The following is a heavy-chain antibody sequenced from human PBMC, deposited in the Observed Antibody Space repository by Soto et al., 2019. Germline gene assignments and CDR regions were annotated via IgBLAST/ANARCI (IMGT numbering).Heavy chain of an antibody. V-gene: IGHV1-46*01. CDR3: ARDKATVTSGLYYYYGMDV. CDR2: INPSGGST. CDR1: GYTFTSYY. D-gene: IGHD4-4*01. Sequence: ASVKVSCKASGYTFTSYYMHWVRQAPGQGLEWMGKINPSGGSTSYAQKFQGRVTMTRDTSTSTVYMELSSLRSEDTAVYYCARDKATVTSGLYYYYGMDVWGQGTTVTVSS. J-gene: IGHJ6*02.